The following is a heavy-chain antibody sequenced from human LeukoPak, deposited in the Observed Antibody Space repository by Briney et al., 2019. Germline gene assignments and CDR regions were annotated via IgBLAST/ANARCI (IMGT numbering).Heavy chain of an antibody. Sequence: SVKVSCKASGGTFSSYAISWVRQAPGQGLEWMGGIIPIFGTANYAQKFQGRVTITTDESTSTAYMELSSLRSEDTAVYYCARALAVVPAAMGWFDPWGQGTLVTVSS. D-gene: IGHD2-2*01. CDR1: GGTFSSYA. J-gene: IGHJ5*02. CDR3: ARALAVVPAAMGWFDP. CDR2: IIPIFGTA. V-gene: IGHV1-69*05.